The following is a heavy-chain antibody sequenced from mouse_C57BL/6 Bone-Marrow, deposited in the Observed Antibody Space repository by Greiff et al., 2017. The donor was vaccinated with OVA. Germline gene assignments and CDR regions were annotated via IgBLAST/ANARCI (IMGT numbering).Heavy chain of an antibody. CDR2: INPSTGGT. CDR3: ARSNYYGSSPFAY. Sequence: EVQLQQSGPELVKPGASVKISCKASGYSFTGYYMNWVKQSPEKSLEWIGEINPSTGGTTYNQKFKAKATLTVDKPSSTAYMQLSSLTSEDSAVYYCARSNYYGSSPFAYWGQGTLVTVSA. V-gene: IGHV1-42*01. CDR1: GYSFTGYY. D-gene: IGHD1-1*01. J-gene: IGHJ3*01.